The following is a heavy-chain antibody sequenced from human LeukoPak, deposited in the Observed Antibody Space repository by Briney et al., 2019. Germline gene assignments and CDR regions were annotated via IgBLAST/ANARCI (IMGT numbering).Heavy chain of an antibody. V-gene: IGHV1-2*02. J-gene: IGHJ3*02. CDR1: GYTFTGYY. CDR3: ARVLAFPGDAFDI. CDR2: INPSGGST. D-gene: IGHD2/OR15-2a*01. Sequence: ASVKVSCKASGYTFTGYYMHWVRQAPGQGLEWMGLINPSGGSTNYAQKFQGRVTMTRDTSISTAYMELSRLRSDDTAVYYCARVLAFPGDAFDIWGQGTMVTVSS.